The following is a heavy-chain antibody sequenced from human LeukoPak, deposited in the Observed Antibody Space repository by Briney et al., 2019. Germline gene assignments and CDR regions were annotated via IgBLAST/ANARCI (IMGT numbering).Heavy chain of an antibody. V-gene: IGHV4-4*07. CDR2: IYTSGST. CDR1: GGSISSYY. Sequence: SETLSLTCTVSGGSISSYYWSWIRQPAGKGLEWIWRIYTSGSTNYNPSLKSRVTMSVDTSKNQFSLKLSSVTAADTAVYYCARDGGTVTDYYYYYYGMDVWGQGTTVTVSS. J-gene: IGHJ6*02. CDR3: ARDGGTVTDYYYYYYGMDV. D-gene: IGHD4-17*01.